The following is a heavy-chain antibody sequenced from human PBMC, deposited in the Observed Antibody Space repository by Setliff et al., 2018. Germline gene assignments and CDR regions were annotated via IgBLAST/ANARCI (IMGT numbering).Heavy chain of an antibody. Sequence: ASVKVSCKASGYTFASYYMYWLRQAPGQGPEWMGIINIGGGSASYAQKFQDRVTMTRDTSTSTVYMELNSLTSDDTAVYYCASGDWFYFDCWGQGTLVTVSS. CDR2: INIGGGSA. CDR1: GYTFASYY. D-gene: IGHD2-21*01. V-gene: IGHV1-46*01. J-gene: IGHJ4*02. CDR3: ASGDWFYFDC.